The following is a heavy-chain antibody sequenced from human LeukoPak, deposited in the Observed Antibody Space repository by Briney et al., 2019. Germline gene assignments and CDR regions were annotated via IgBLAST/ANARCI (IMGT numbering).Heavy chain of an antibody. V-gene: IGHV3-9*01. CDR1: GFTFDDYA. J-gene: IGHJ6*02. Sequence: GRSLRLSCAASGFTFDDYAMHWVRHAPGKGLEWVSGISWNSGSIVYADSVTGRFTISRDNAKNSLYLQMNSLRAEDTALYYCAKDSYSSSWYGLDYYYYGMDVWGQGTTVTVSS. CDR3: AKDSYSSSWYGLDYYYYGMDV. D-gene: IGHD6-13*01. CDR2: ISWNSGSI.